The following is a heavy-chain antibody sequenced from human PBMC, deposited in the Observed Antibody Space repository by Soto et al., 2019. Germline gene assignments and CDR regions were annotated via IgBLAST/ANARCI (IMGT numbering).Heavy chain of an antibody. V-gene: IGHV5-51*01. J-gene: IGHJ6*02. CDR2: IYPGDSDT. D-gene: IGHD3-10*01. CDR3: AGGGVRGVITRTRDYYGMDV. Sequence: GQSLKISGKGSGGSFTSYWICWVRQMPGKGLEWMGIIYPGDSDTRYSPSFQGQVTISADKSISTAYLQWSSLKASDTAMYYCAGGGVRGVITRTRDYYGMDVWGQGTTVTVSS. CDR1: GGSFTSYW.